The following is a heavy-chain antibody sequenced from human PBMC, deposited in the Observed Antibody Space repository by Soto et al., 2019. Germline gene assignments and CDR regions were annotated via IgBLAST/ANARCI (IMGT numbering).Heavy chain of an antibody. CDR3: ARVPTP. Sequence: PSETLSLTCAVSGFSISSGGYSWSWIRQPPGKGLEWIGYIYHSGSTYYNPSLKSRVTISVDRSKNQFSLKLNSMTAADTAVYYCARVPTPWGQGTLVTVSS. V-gene: IGHV4-30-2*01. J-gene: IGHJ5*02. CDR2: IYHSGST. CDR1: GFSISSGGYS.